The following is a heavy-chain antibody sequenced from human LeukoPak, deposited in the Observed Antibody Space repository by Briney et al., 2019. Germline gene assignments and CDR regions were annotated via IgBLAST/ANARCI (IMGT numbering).Heavy chain of an antibody. V-gene: IGHV3-48*01. Sequence: GGSLRLSCAASGFTFISYSMNWVRQAPGKGREGVSYISSSSSTIYYADSVKGRFTISRDNAKISLYLQMNSLRAEDTAVYYCARGRSWAFDIWGQGTMVTVSS. CDR3: ARGRSWAFDI. J-gene: IGHJ3*02. CDR2: ISSSSSTI. CDR1: GFTFISYS. D-gene: IGHD1-26*01.